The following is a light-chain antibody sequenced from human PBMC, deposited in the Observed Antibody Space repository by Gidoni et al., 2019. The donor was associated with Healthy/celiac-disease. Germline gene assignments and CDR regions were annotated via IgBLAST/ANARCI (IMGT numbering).Light chain of an antibody. CDR3: QQRSNWPRLT. J-gene: IGKJ4*01. Sequence: EIVLTQSPATLSLSPGERATRSCRASQSVSSYLAWYQQKPGQAPRLLIYDASNRATGIPARFSGSGSGTDFTLTISSLEPEDFAVYYCQQRSNWPRLTFGGXTKVEIK. V-gene: IGKV3-11*01. CDR1: QSVSSY. CDR2: DAS.